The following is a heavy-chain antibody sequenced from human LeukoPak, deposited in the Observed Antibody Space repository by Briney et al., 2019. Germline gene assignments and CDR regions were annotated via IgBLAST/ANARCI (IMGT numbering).Heavy chain of an antibody. Sequence: PGGSLRLSCAASGFTFSSYSMNWVRQAPGKGLEWVSSISSSSSYIYYADSVKGRFTISRDNAQNSLYLQMNSLRAEDTAVYYCAREYGSGYPFDWWGQGTLVTVSS. CDR1: GFTFSSYS. CDR2: ISSSSSYI. V-gene: IGHV3-21*01. D-gene: IGHD3-22*01. CDR3: AREYGSGYPFDW. J-gene: IGHJ4*02.